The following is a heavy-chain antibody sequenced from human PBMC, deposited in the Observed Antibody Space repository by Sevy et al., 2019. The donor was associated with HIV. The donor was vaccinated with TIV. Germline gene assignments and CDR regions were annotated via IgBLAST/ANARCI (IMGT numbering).Heavy chain of an antibody. Sequence: GGSLRLSCAASGFTFSYYNMNWVRQAPGNGLEWVSSISSGSSYIFYVASVKGRFTISRDNAKDSLFLQMNSLRAEDTAVYYCARNLDSYASGPPDSWGRGTLVTVSS. CDR2: ISSGSSYI. V-gene: IGHV3-21*01. CDR1: GFTFSYYN. CDR3: ARNLDSYASGPPDS. D-gene: IGHD3-10*01. J-gene: IGHJ4*02.